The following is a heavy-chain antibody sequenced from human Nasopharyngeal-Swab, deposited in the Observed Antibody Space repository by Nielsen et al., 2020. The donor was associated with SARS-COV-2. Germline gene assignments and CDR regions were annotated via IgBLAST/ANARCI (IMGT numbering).Heavy chain of an antibody. CDR3: AKPHLRYYDWLLFDY. J-gene: IGHJ4*02. CDR1: AFTFSHYA. V-gene: IGHV3-23*01. CDR2: ISGSGDNT. Sequence: GGSLRLSCAGSAFTFSHYAMSWVRQAPGKGLEWVSAISGSGDNTYYADSVKGRFTISRDNPKNTLYLQMNSLRAEDTAVYYCAKPHLRYYDWLLFDYWGQGTRVIVSS. D-gene: IGHD3-9*01.